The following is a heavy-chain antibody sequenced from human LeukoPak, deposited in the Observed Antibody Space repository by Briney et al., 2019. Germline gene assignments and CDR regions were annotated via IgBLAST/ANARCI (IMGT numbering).Heavy chain of an antibody. D-gene: IGHD5-18*01. CDR1: GFTFSDYY. J-gene: IGHJ4*02. CDR2: IKQDGSEK. V-gene: IGHV3-7*01. Sequence: GGSLRLSCAASGFTFSDYYMSWIRQAPGKGLEWVANIKQDGSEKYYVDSVKGRFTISRDNAKNSLYLQMNSLRAEDTAVHYCAKLGEGGHSYDYLPYYFDYWGQGTLVTVSS. CDR3: AKLGEGGHSYDYLPYYFDY.